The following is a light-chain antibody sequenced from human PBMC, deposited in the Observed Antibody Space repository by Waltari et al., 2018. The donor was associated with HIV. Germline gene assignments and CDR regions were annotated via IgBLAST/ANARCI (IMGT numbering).Light chain of an antibody. Sequence: QSVLTQPPSVSGAPGQRVTISCTGSSSNIGARFDVHWYQQLPGPAPKLLISGDNNRPSGVPDRFSGSKSGTSASLAITGLQTEDEADYYCQSYDSSLSGSVFGGGTKLTVL. CDR3: QSYDSSLSGSV. J-gene: IGLJ3*02. V-gene: IGLV1-40*01. CDR2: GDN. CDR1: SSNIGARFD.